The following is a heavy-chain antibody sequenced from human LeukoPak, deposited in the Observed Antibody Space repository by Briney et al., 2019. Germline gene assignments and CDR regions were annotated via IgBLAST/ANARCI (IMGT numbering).Heavy chain of an antibody. CDR1: SYTFITYG. Sequence: ASVKVSRKASSYTFITYGITWVRQAPGQGLEWMGWISPYNGDTDYAQKFQGRVTMTTDTSTSTTYLELRSLRSDDTAVYYCARDDCGGSSCYFDYWGQGTRVTVSS. D-gene: IGHD2-21*01. V-gene: IGHV1-18*01. CDR2: ISPYNGDT. J-gene: IGHJ4*02. CDR3: ARDDCGGSSCYFDY.